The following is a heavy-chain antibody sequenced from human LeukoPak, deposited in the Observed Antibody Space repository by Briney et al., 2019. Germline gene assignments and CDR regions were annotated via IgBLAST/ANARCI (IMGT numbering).Heavy chain of an antibody. V-gene: IGHV4-34*01. CDR3: ARGRGYCVSP. D-gene: IGHD2-15*01. J-gene: IGHJ5*02. Sequence: SETLSLTCAVYGGSFSGYYWSWIRQPPGQGLEWIGEINHSGSTNYNPSLKSRVTITVDTSKNQFSLKLSSVTAADTAVYYCARGRGYCVSPWGQGTLVTVSS. CDR1: GGSFSGYY. CDR2: INHSGST.